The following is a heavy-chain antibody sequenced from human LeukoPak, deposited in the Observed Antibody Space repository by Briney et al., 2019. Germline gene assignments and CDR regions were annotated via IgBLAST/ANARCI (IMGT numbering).Heavy chain of an antibody. D-gene: IGHD3-10*01. CDR1: GFTFSSYG. CDR3: AKDPHFGELNYYYYYYMDV. Sequence: PGGSLRLSCAASGFTFSSYGMHWVRQAPGKGLEWVAFIRYDGSNKYYADSVKGRFTISRDNSKNTLYLQMNSLRAEDTAVYYCAKDPHFGELNYYYYYYMDVWGKGTTVTISS. J-gene: IGHJ6*03. V-gene: IGHV3-30*02. CDR2: IRYDGSNK.